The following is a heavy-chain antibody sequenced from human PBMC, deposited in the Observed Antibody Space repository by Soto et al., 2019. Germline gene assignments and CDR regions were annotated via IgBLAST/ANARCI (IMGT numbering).Heavy chain of an antibody. Sequence: GSLRLSCAASGFPFSDYYMSWIRQAPGEGLEWISYISSSAYTIYADSVKGRFTISRDNAKNSLFLQMTSLRVEDTAVYYCARNFDSGGYYSDYWGQGTLVTV. CDR3: ARNFDSGGYYSDY. D-gene: IGHD3-22*01. CDR2: ISSSAYT. CDR1: GFPFSDYY. V-gene: IGHV3-11*06. J-gene: IGHJ4*02.